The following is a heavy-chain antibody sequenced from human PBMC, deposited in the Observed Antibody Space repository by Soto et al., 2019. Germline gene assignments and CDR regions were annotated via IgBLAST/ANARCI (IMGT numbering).Heavy chain of an antibody. D-gene: IGHD3-3*01. Sequence: SVKVSCKASGGTFSSYAISWVRQAPGKGLEWMGGIIPIFGTANYAQKFQGRVTITADESTSTVYMELSSLRSEDTAVYYCARPGGDFWSGYAPNYYYGMDVWGQGTTVTVSS. V-gene: IGHV1-69*13. CDR2: IIPIFGTA. J-gene: IGHJ6*02. CDR1: GGTFSSYA. CDR3: ARPGGDFWSGYAPNYYYGMDV.